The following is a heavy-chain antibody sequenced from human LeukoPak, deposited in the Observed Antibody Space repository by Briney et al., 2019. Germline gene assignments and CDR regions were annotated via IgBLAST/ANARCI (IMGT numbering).Heavy chain of an antibody. J-gene: IGHJ4*02. Sequence: GGSLRLSCAASGFTFSSYGMSWVRQAPGKGLEWVSAISGSGGSTYYADSVKGRFTISRDNSKNTLYLQMNSLRAEDAAVYYCAKGPHSLSSGWYEGTFDYWGQGTLVTVSS. CDR1: GFTFSSYG. CDR3: AKGPHSLSSGWYEGTFDY. CDR2: ISGSGGST. D-gene: IGHD6-19*01. V-gene: IGHV3-23*01.